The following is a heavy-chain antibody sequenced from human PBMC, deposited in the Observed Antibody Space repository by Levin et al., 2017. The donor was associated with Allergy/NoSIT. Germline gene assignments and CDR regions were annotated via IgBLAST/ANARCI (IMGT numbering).Heavy chain of an antibody. CDR2: IWYDGSNK. J-gene: IGHJ4*02. V-gene: IGHV3-33*01. CDR1: GFTFSSSG. CDR3: ARDFGVGATVFDY. D-gene: IGHD1-26*01. Sequence: LSLTCAASGFTFSSSGMHWVRQAPGKGLEWVAVIWYDGSNKYYADSVKGRFTISRDNSKNTLYLQMNSLRAEDTAVYYCARDFGVGATVFDYWGQGTLVTVSS.